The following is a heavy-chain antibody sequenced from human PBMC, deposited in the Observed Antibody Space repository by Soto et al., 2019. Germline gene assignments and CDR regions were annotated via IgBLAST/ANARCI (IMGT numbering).Heavy chain of an antibody. CDR1: GFTFSSYW. J-gene: IGHJ6*03. CDR2: IKQDGSEK. CDR3: ARSGIQLWLNYYYMDV. V-gene: IGHV3-7*01. D-gene: IGHD5-18*01. Sequence: EVQLVESGGGLVQPGGSLRLSCAASGFTFSSYWMSWVRQAPGKGLEWVANIKQDGSEKYYVDSVKGRFTISRDNAKNSLYLQMNSLRAEDTAVYYCARSGIQLWLNYYYMDVWGKGTTVTVSS.